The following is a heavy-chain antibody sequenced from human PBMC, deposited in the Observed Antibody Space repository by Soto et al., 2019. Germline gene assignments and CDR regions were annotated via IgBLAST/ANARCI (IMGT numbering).Heavy chain of an antibody. CDR3: TTDLCSSTSCYAVDI. CDR1: GFTFSNAW. V-gene: IGHV3-15*01. Sequence: GGSLRLSCAASGFTFSNAWMSWVRQAPGKGLEWVGRIKSKTDGGTTDYAAPVKGRFTISRDDSKNTLYLQMNSLKTEDTAVYYCTTDLCSSTSCYAVDIWGQGTMVTVSS. J-gene: IGHJ3*02. CDR2: IKSKTDGGTT. D-gene: IGHD2-2*01.